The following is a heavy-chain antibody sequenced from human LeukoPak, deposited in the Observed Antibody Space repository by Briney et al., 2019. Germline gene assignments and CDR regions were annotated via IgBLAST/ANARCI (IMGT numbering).Heavy chain of an antibody. J-gene: IGHJ4*02. CDR3: ARVKDGYNPSYFDY. D-gene: IGHD5-24*01. Sequence: SETLSLTCAVSGGSISSCGYSWSWIRQPPGKGLEWIGYIYHSGSTYYNPSLKSRVTISVDTSKNQFSLKLSSVTAADTAVYYCARVKDGYNPSYFDYWGQGTLVTVSS. V-gene: IGHV4-30-2*01. CDR1: GGSISSCGYS. CDR2: IYHSGST.